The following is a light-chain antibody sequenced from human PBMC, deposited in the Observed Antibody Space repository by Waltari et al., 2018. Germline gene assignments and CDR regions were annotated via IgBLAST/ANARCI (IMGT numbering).Light chain of an antibody. Sequence: EIVLTQSPGTLSLSPGERATLSCRASQSVSSSYLAWYQQKPGQAPRLLIFGASSRATGIPGRFSGSGSGTEFTLTISSLQSEDFAVYYCQQYNNWLITFGQGTRLEIK. V-gene: IGKV3-15*01. J-gene: IGKJ5*01. CDR3: QQYNNWLIT. CDR2: GAS. CDR1: QSVSSSY.